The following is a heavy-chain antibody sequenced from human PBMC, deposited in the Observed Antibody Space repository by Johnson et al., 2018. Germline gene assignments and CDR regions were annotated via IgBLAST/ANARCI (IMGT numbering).Heavy chain of an antibody. V-gene: IGHV3-21*01. CDR2: ISSSSSYI. CDR3: ASHRRYYDSSGRLLRH. Sequence: VQLVESGGGLVKXGGSLRLSCAASGFTFSSYSMNWVRQAPGKGLEWVSSISSSSSYIYYADSVKGRFTISRDNAKNSLYLQMNSLRAEDTAVYYCASHRRYYDSSGRLLRHWGQGTLVTVSS. CDR1: GFTFSSYS. J-gene: IGHJ1*01. D-gene: IGHD3-22*01.